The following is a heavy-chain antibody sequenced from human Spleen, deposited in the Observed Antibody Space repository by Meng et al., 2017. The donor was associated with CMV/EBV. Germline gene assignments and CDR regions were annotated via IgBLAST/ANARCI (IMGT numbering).Heavy chain of an antibody. CDR3: ARDRGSSEYYLDN. Sequence: GGSLRLSCAASGSTFDDYGMSWVRQVPGKGLEWVSGIIWNGASTSYADSVKGRFIISRDNANNSLYLQMNSLRAEDTALYYCARDRGSSEYYLDNWGQGTLVTVSS. CDR1: GSTFDDYG. CDR2: IIWNGAST. J-gene: IGHJ4*02. V-gene: IGHV3-20*04. D-gene: IGHD1-26*01.